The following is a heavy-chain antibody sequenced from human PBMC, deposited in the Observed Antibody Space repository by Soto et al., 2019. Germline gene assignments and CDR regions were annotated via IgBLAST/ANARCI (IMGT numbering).Heavy chain of an antibody. D-gene: IGHD2-21*02. V-gene: IGHV4-59*01. J-gene: IGHJ6*02. CDR1: GGSISRYY. CDR3: ARDLWGYCGTDCYPLDV. CDR2: LYNTGST. Sequence: PSETLSLTCTVSGGSISRYYWSWIRQPPGKGLEWIGYLYNTGSTICNPSLESRVTISVDTSKNQFSLKLNSVTAADTAVYYCARDLWGYCGTDCYPLDVWGPGTTVTVS.